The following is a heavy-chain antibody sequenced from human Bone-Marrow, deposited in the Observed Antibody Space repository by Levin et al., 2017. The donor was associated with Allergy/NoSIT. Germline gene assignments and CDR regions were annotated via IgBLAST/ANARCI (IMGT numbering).Heavy chain of an antibody. CDR3: VKQTQYSGGWYTYYFDL. D-gene: IGHD6-19*01. CDR1: GFSFSRNA. V-gene: IGHV3-23*01. J-gene: IGHJ2*01. CDR2: INDYSGST. Sequence: GESLKISCAASGFSFSRNAMSWVRQAPGKGLEWVSSINDYSGSTYFTDSVKGRFTISRDDSKNTVYLQMNDLRVDDTAMYYCVKQTQYSGGWYTYYFDLWGRGTLVTVSS.